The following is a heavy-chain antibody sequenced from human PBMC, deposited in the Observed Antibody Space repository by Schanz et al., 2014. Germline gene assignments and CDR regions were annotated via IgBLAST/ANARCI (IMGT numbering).Heavy chain of an antibody. J-gene: IGHJ4*02. V-gene: IGHV3-53*01. CDR3: VGIHVAVAEAFY. CDR2: IYSGGST. CDR1: GFTVSSNY. D-gene: IGHD6-19*01. Sequence: EVQLVESGGGLIQPGGSLRLSCAASGFTVSSNYMSWVRQAPGKGLEWVAVIYSGGSTFYTDSVKGRFTISRDNSKNTLYLQMNSLIAEDTALYYCVGIHVAVAEAFYWGQGTLVSVSS.